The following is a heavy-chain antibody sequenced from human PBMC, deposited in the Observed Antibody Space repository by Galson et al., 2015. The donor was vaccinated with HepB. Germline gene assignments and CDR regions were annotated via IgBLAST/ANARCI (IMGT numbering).Heavy chain of an antibody. CDR2: ITPVLGIT. J-gene: IGHJ4*02. V-gene: IGHV1-69*10. D-gene: IGHD5-24*01. Sequence: SVKVSCKASGGTFSSYTISWVRQAPGQGLEWMGGITPVLGITDYAQKFQGRVTIIADKSTNIAYMELRSLRSEDTAVYYCARDKDGYNNSYYDFWGQGTLVTVSS. CDR3: ARDKDGYNNSYYDF. CDR1: GGTFSSYT.